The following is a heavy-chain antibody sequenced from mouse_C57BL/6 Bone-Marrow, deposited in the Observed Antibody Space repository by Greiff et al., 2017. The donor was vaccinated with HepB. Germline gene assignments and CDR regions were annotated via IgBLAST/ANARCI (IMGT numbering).Heavy chain of an antibody. CDR1: GYTFTNYW. CDR2: IFPGGGYT. J-gene: IGHJ1*03. CDR3: ARFTSDYYGSSYGYFDA. D-gene: IGHD1-1*01. Sequence: QVQLKQSGAELVRPGTSVKMSCKASGYTFTNYWIGWAKQRPGHGLEWIGDIFPGGGYTNYNEKFKGKARLTADKSSSTAYMQFSSLTSADAAIYYCARFTSDYYGSSYGYFDAWGTGTTVTVSS. V-gene: IGHV1-63*01.